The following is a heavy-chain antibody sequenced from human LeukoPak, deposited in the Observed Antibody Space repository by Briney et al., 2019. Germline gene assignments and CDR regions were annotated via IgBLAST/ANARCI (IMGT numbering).Heavy chain of an antibody. D-gene: IGHD2-21*01. CDR3: ARASSAFCGGDCYPPTYFDY. CDR1: GFTFDDYG. J-gene: IGHJ4*02. V-gene: IGHV3-20*04. Sequence: RPGGSLRLSCAASGFTFDDYGMSWVRQAPGKGLEWVSGINWNGGSTGYADSVKGRFTISRDNAKNSLYLQMNSLRAEDTALYYCARASSAFCGGDCYPPTYFDYWGQGTLVTVSS. CDR2: INWNGGST.